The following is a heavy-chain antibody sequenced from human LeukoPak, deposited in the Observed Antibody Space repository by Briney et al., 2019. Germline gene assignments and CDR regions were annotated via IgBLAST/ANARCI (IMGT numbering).Heavy chain of an antibody. CDR3: ASHGSGSYYNLVWFDP. J-gene: IGHJ5*02. D-gene: IGHD3-10*01. CDR2: IRYDGSNK. CDR1: GFTFSSYG. V-gene: IGHV3-30*02. Sequence: GGSLRLSCAASGFTFSSYGMHWVRQAPGKGLEWVAFIRYDGSNKYYADSVKGRFTISRDNSKNTLYLQMNSLRAEDTAVYYCASHGSGSYYNLVWFDPWGQGTLVTVSS.